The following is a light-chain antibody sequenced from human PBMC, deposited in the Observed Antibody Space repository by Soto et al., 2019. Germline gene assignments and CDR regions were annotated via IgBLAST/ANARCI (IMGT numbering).Light chain of an antibody. CDR1: RSDVGGYNL. J-gene: IGLJ2*01. Sequence: QSVLTQPASVSGPPGQSITMSCTGSRSDVGGYNLVSWYQQHPGKAPKLMIYEVSKRPSGVSNRFSGSKSGNTASLTSSGLQAEDEADYYCSSYAGSSTFVVFGGGTQLAVL. CDR3: SSYAGSSTFVV. V-gene: IGLV2-23*02. CDR2: EVS.